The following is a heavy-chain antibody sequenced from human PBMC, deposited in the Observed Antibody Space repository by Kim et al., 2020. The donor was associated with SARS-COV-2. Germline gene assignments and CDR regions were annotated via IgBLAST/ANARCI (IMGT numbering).Heavy chain of an antibody. CDR2: IYRGGST. CDR1: GFTFSSNY. J-gene: IGHJ3*01. D-gene: IGHD3-10*01. Sequence: GGSLRLSCAASGFTFSSNYMSWVRQAPGKGLEWVSVIYRGGSTYYEDDAKGGLTISRENTKNKLFLLMNSRRAEETAADSCVGGAGYYVLGGYDNGDV. V-gene: IGHV3-53*01. CDR3: VGGAGYYVLGGYDNGDV.